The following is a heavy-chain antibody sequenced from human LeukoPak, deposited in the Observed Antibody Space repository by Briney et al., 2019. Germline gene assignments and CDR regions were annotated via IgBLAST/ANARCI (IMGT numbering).Heavy chain of an antibody. CDR2: IYYSGST. J-gene: IGHJ1*01. V-gene: IGHV4-59*01. Sequence: SETLSLTCTVSGGSISSYYWSWIRQPPGKGLEWIGYIYYSGSTNYDPSLKSRVTISVDTSKNQFSLRLTSVTAADTAMYYCARTTRVTPDGRAEYFEDWGQGTLVIVSS. CDR1: GGSISSYY. D-gene: IGHD4-11*01. CDR3: ARTTRVTPDGRAEYFED.